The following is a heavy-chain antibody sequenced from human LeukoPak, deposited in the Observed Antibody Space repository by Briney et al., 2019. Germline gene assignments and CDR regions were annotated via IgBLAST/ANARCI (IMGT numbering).Heavy chain of an antibody. Sequence: PSETLSLTCAVYGGSFSGYYWSWIRQPPGKGLEWIGEINHSGSTNYNPSLKSRVTISVDTPKNQFSLKLSSVTAADTAVYYCARGTDTAMVYFDYWGQGTLVTVSS. CDR3: ARGTDTAMVYFDY. CDR2: INHSGST. V-gene: IGHV4-34*01. D-gene: IGHD5-18*01. CDR1: GGSFSGYY. J-gene: IGHJ4*02.